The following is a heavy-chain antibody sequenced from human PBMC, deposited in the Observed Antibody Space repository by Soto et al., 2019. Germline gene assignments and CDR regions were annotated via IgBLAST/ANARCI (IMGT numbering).Heavy chain of an antibody. Sequence: NPSETLSLTCTVSGGSISSGGYYWSWIRQHPGKGLEWIGYIYYSGSTYYNPSLKSRVTISVDTSKNQFSLKLSSVTAADTAVYYCAIGRAAAGVLGAFDICGQGTMVT. J-gene: IGHJ3*02. D-gene: IGHD6-13*01. CDR2: IYYSGST. CDR3: AIGRAAAGVLGAFDI. V-gene: IGHV4-31*03. CDR1: GGSISSGGYY.